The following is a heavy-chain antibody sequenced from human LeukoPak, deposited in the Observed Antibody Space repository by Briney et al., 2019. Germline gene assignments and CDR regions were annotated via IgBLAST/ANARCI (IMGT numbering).Heavy chain of an antibody. CDR3: ARVVARFLEWLLPGGSWFDP. CDR1: GGSFSGYY. J-gene: IGHJ5*02. D-gene: IGHD3-3*01. Sequence: NSSETLSLTCAVYGGSFSGYYWSWIRQPPGKGLEWIGEINHSGSTNYNPSLKSRVTISVDTSKNQFSLKLSSVTAADTAVYYCARVVARFLEWLLPGGSWFDPWGQETLVTVSS. CDR2: INHSGST. V-gene: IGHV4-34*01.